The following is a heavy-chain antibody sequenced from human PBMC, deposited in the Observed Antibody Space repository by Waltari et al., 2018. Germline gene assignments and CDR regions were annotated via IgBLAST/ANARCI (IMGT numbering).Heavy chain of an antibody. Sequence: EVQVVESGGNLVKPEGSLRVFCAASGLTFCGYSLSWVRQAPGKGLEWVSSISGSGDTTYYATSVKGRFSISRDNSKNTVFLHMNSLRAEDTAVYYCATDWAGTSCNGDCLENWGQGTLVTVSS. CDR3: ATDWAGTSCNGDCLEN. CDR2: ISGSGDTT. V-gene: IGHV3-23*04. D-gene: IGHD2-21*02. CDR1: GLTFCGYS. J-gene: IGHJ4*02.